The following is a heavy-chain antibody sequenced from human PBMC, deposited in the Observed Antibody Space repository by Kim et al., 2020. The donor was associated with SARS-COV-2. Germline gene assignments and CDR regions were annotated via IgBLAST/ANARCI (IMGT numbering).Heavy chain of an antibody. J-gene: IGHJ4*02. CDR1: GFTFSSYA. D-gene: IGHD4-17*01. Sequence: GGSLRLSCAASGFTFSSYAMSWVRQAPGKGLEWVSAISGSGGSTYYADSVKGRFTISRDNSKNTLYLQMNSLRAEDTAVYYCANWAWTTVKKSGYFDYWGQGTLVTVSS. V-gene: IGHV3-23*01. CDR2: ISGSGGST. CDR3: ANWAWTTVKKSGYFDY.